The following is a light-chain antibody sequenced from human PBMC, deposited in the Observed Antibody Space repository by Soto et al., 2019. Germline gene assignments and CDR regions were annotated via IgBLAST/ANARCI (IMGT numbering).Light chain of an antibody. CDR3: QQYNQWPIT. CDR2: AIS. V-gene: IGKV3-15*01. J-gene: IGKJ5*01. CDR1: QSVGST. Sequence: EIVLTQSPDTLSVSPGERATLSCRASQSVGSTLAWYRQKPGQAPRLVIYAISVRAAGVPDRFSGSGSETEFTLTISSLQSEDFAVYYCQQYNQWPITFGQGTRREIK.